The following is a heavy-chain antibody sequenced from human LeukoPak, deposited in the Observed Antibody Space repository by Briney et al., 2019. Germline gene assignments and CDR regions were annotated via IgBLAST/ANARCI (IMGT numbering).Heavy chain of an antibody. D-gene: IGHD3-22*01. CDR3: ARDRRYYYDSSGYYPFDY. Sequence: GGSLRLSCAASGFTFSSYSMNWVRQAPGKGLEWVSYISSSSSTIYYADSVKGRFTISRDNAKNSLYLQMNSLRAEDTAVYYCARDRRYYYDSSGYYPFDYWGQGTLVTVSS. CDR1: GFTFSSYS. J-gene: IGHJ4*02. V-gene: IGHV3-48*04. CDR2: ISSSSSTI.